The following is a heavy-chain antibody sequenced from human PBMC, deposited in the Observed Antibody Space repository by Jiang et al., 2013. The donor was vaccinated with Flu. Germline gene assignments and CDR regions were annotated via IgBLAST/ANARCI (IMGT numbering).Heavy chain of an antibody. CDR1: GGSISSSSYY. Sequence: LLKPSETLSLTCTVSGGSISSSSYYWGWIRQPPGKGLEWIGSIYYSGSTYYNPSLKSRVTISVDTSKNQFSLKLSSVTAADTAVYYCAGFGSEMATIGVNYFDYWGQGTLVTVSS. CDR3: AGFGSEMATIGVNYFDY. J-gene: IGHJ4*02. V-gene: IGHV4-39*01. CDR2: IYYSGST. D-gene: IGHD5-24*01.